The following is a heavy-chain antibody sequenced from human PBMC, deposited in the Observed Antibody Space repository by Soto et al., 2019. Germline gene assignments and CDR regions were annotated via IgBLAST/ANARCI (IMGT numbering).Heavy chain of an antibody. CDR3: AKPGVSYAWYFDY. J-gene: IGHJ4*02. CDR1: GLTFSSYA. Sequence: PGGALRLSCAASGLTFSSYAMIWVRQAPGKGLEWVSAISGSGGSTYYADSVKGRFTISRDNSKNTLYLQMNSLRAEDTAVYYCAKPGVSYAWYFDYWGQGTLVTVSS. CDR2: ISGSGGST. V-gene: IGHV3-23*01. D-gene: IGHD6-6*01.